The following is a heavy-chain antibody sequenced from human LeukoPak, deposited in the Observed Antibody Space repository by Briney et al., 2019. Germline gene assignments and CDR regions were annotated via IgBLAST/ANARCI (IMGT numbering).Heavy chain of an antibody. Sequence: VASVKVSCKASGYTFTSYDINWVRQATGQGLEWMGWINPNSGGTNYAQKFQGRVTMTRDTSISTAYMDLSRLRSDDTAVYYCAREGVTAPFDYWGQGTLVTVSS. CDR1: GYTFTSYD. V-gene: IGHV1-2*02. CDR3: AREGVTAPFDY. J-gene: IGHJ4*02. CDR2: INPNSGGT. D-gene: IGHD2-21*02.